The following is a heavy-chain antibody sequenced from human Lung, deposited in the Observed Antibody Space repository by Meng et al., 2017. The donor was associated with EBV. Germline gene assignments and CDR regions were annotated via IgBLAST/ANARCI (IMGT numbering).Heavy chain of an antibody. J-gene: IGHJ5*02. CDR1: TYTFTSYD. CDR2: MSPNSDNT. D-gene: IGHD6-13*01. CDR3: AASSSSWYQNWFDP. V-gene: IGHV1-8*01. Sequence: GPRVHVGARGKEPEGSVKVSRKASTYTFTSYDINWVRQATGQGLEWLGWMSPNSDNTGYAQKVQGRVTMTRDTSISTAYVELSSLRSDDTAVYYCAASSSSWYQNWFDPWGQGTLVTVSS.